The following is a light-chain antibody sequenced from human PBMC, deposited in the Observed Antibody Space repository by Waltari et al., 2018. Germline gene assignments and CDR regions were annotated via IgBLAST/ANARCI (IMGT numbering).Light chain of an antibody. J-gene: IGLJ1*01. Sequence: QSGLTQPPSVSGTPGQRVTIPCSVRTSNIGINIVHCYQHFPGTAPKLLIYSTDTRPSGVPDRFSGAKSGTSASLASSGLQSEDEADYYCEAWDDRLTGRVFGTGTKVTVL. V-gene: IGLV1-44*01. CDR1: TSNIGINI. CDR3: EAWDDRLTGRV. CDR2: STD.